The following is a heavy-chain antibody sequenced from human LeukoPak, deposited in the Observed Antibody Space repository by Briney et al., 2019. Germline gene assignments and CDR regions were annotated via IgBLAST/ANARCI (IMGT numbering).Heavy chain of an antibody. CDR3: ARDGGWGWDY. Sequence: GGSLRLSCAASGFAYSNHWMSWVRQAPGKGLEWVGNIKEDGGQKYYAGSVKGRFTISRDNAKNSLYLQMNSLRVEDTAVYYCARDGGWGWDYWGQGTLVTVSS. D-gene: IGHD6-19*01. V-gene: IGHV3-7*01. CDR1: GFAYSNHW. J-gene: IGHJ4*02. CDR2: IKEDGGQK.